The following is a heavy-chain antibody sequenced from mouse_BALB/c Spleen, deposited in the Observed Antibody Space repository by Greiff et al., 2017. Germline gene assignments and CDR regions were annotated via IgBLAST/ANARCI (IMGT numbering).Heavy chain of an antibody. V-gene: IGHV5-17*02. CDR3: ARSYYGSSYYFDY. CDR1: GFTFSSFG. D-gene: IGHD1-1*01. CDR2: ISSGSSTI. Sequence: EVNLVESGGGLVQPGGSRKLSCAASGFTFSSFGMHWVRQAPEKGLEWVAYISSGSSTIYYADTVKGRFTISRDNPKSTLFLQMTSLRSEDTAMYYCARSYYGSSYYFDYWGQGTTLTVSS. J-gene: IGHJ2*01.